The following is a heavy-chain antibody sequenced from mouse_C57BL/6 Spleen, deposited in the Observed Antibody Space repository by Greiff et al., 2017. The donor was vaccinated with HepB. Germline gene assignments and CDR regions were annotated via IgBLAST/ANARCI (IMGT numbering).Heavy chain of an antibody. CDR2: ISYSGST. CDR1: GYSITSDY. Sequence: VQLKQSGPGLAKPSQTLSLTCSVTGYSITSDYWNWIRKFPGNKLEYMGYISYSGSTYYNPSLKSRISITRDTSKNQYYLQLNSVTTEDTATYYCARCPHYGSSYYYAMDYWGQGTSVTVSS. D-gene: IGHD1-1*01. V-gene: IGHV3-8*01. J-gene: IGHJ4*01. CDR3: ARCPHYGSSYYYAMDY.